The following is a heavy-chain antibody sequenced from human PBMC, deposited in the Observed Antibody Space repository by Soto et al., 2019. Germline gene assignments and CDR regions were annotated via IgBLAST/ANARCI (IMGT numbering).Heavy chain of an antibody. J-gene: IGHJ4*02. CDR1: GFTLSDYY. CDR3: ARFRGDGYYNV. V-gene: IGHV3-11*01. Sequence: QVQLVESGGGLVKPGGSLRLSCAASGFTLSDYYMTWIRQAPGKGLEWVSDISISGTTIHYADSVRGRFTISRDNAKNSLWLQINTLRAEDTAVYYCARFRGDGYYNVWGQGTMVTVSS. CDR2: ISISGTTI. D-gene: IGHD3-9*01.